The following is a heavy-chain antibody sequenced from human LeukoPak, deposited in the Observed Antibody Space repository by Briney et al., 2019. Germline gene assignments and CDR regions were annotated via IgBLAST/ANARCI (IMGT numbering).Heavy chain of an antibody. CDR1: GFTFSSYA. J-gene: IGHJ4*02. D-gene: IGHD3-16*02. CDR2: ISYDGSNK. V-gene: IGHV3-30*04. CDR3: ARERIMRLRLGELSRLFGY. Sequence: GGSLRLSCAASGFTFSSYAMHWVRQAPGKGLEWVAVISYDGSNKYYADSVKGRFTISRDNSKNTLYLQMNSLRAEDTAVYYCARERIMRLRLGELSRLFGYWGQGTLVTVSS.